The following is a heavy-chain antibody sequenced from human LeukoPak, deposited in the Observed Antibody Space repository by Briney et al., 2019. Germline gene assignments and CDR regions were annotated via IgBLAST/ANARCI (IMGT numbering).Heavy chain of an antibody. CDR3: ARHDWTAATEN. Sequence: KPSETLSLTCAVHGGSFSGYYWSWIRQPPGKGLEWIGEINHSGSTYYNPSLKSRLTISVDTSKNQFSLKLSSVTATDTAVYFCARHDWTAATENWGQGTLVTVSS. D-gene: IGHD3-9*01. J-gene: IGHJ4*02. V-gene: IGHV4-34*01. CDR2: INHSGST. CDR1: GGSFSGYY.